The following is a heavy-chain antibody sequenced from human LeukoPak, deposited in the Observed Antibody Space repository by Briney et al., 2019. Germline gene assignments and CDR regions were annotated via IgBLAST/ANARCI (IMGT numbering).Heavy chain of an antibody. J-gene: IGHJ5*02. D-gene: IGHD4-17*01. CDR3: ASADGDPTRGFDP. CDR2: INPNSGGT. CDR1: GYTFTVYY. Sequence: GASVKVSCKASGYTFTVYYMHWVRQAPGQGLEWMGWINPNSGGTNYAQKFQGRVTMTRDTSTSTAYMELSRLRSDDTAVYYCASADGDPTRGFDPWGQGTLVTVSS. V-gene: IGHV1-2*02.